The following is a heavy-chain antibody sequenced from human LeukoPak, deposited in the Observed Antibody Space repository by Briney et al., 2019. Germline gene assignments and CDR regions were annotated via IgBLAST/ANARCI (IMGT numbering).Heavy chain of an antibody. CDR2: ISAYNGNT. D-gene: IGHD3-3*01. Sequence: VASVKVSCKASGYTFTSYGISWVRQAPGQGLEWMGWISAYNGNTNYAQKLQGRVTMTTDTSTSTAYMELRSLRSDDTAVYYCARDLSRVVFGVVIHNWFDPWGQGTLVTVSS. V-gene: IGHV1-18*01. J-gene: IGHJ5*02. CDR1: GYTFTSYG. CDR3: ARDLSRVVFGVVIHNWFDP.